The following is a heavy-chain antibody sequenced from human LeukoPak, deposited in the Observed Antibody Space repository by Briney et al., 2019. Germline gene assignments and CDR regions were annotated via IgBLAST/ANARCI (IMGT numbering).Heavy chain of an antibody. J-gene: IGHJ4*02. D-gene: IGHD3-3*01. V-gene: IGHV3-53*01. CDR2: IYSGGTT. Sequence: PGGSLRLSCAASGFIVSSNYMSWVRQAPGKGLEWVSVIYSGGTTYSADSVKGRFTISRDNSKNTLYLQMNSLRAEDTAVYYCAKGDFRTPYYFDYWGQGTLVTVSS. CDR3: AKGDFRTPYYFDY. CDR1: GFIVSSNY.